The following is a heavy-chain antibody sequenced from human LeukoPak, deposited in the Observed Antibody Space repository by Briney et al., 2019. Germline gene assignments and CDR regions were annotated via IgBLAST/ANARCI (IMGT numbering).Heavy chain of an antibody. Sequence: ASVKVSCKASGYTFTSYYMHWVRQAPGQGLEWMGWINPNSGGTYYAQKFQGRVTMTRDTSISTAYMELSRLRSDDTAVYYCARVDTAMVRNFDYWGQGTLVTVSS. J-gene: IGHJ4*02. CDR1: GYTFTSYY. CDR2: INPNSGGT. CDR3: ARVDTAMVRNFDY. V-gene: IGHV1-2*02. D-gene: IGHD5-18*01.